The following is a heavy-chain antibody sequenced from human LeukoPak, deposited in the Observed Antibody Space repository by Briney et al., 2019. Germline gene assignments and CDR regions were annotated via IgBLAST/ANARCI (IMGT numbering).Heavy chain of an antibody. CDR3: ARDAGYGGNSDY. Sequence: GGSLRLYCAASGFTFNMYWMTWVRQAPGKGLESVAYINKDGSDKYYVDSVKGRFTVSRDNAKNSLYLQMNSLRAVDTAVYYCARDAGYGGNSDYWGQGTLVTVPS. V-gene: IGHV3-7*01. CDR2: INKDGSDK. CDR1: GFTFNMYW. D-gene: IGHD4-23*01. J-gene: IGHJ4*02.